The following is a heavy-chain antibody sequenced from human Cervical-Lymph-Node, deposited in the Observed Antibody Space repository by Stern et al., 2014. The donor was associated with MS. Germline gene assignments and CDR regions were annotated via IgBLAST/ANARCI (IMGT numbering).Heavy chain of an antibody. D-gene: IGHD3-3*01. CDR1: GYIFTGYY. J-gene: IGHJ6*02. Sequence: QLVQSGAEVKKPGASVKVSCKTSGYIFTGYYIHWVRQAPGQGLEWMAWINPNTGGTKYAKKFQGRVAMSRDTSISTDYVELSSLTSDDTAVYYCARDQRGITIFGVVTDYYYLGMDVWGQGTTVTVSS. V-gene: IGHV1-2*02. CDR2: INPNTGGT. CDR3: ARDQRGITIFGVVTDYYYLGMDV.